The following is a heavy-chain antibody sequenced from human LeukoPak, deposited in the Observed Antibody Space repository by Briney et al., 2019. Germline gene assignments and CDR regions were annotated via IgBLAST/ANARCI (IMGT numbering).Heavy chain of an antibody. V-gene: IGHV4-61*02. CDR1: GGSISSGSYY. D-gene: IGHD3-10*01. Sequence: SETLSLTCTVSGGSISSGSYYWSWIRPPAGKGLEWIGRIYTSGSTNYNPSLKSRVTISVDTSKNQFSLKLSSVTAADTAVYYCAREALYGSGSYYPNWFDPWGQGTLVTVSS. CDR2: IYTSGST. J-gene: IGHJ5*02. CDR3: AREALYGSGSYYPNWFDP.